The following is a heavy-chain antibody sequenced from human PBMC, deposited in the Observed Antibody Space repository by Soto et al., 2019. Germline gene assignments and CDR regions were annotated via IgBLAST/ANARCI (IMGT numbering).Heavy chain of an antibody. CDR1: GGSFSGYY. J-gene: IGHJ4*02. D-gene: IGHD2-15*01. CDR2: INHSGST. Sequence: PSETLSLTCAVYGGSFSGYYWSWIRQPPGKGLEWIGEINHSGSTNYNPSLKSRVTISVDTSKNQFSLKLSSVTAADTAVYYCARGPVGNYWGQGTLVTVSS. CDR3: ARGPVGNY. V-gene: IGHV4-34*01.